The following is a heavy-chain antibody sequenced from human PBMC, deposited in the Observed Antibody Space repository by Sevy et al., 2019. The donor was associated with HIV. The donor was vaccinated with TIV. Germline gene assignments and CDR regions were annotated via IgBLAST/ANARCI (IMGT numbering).Heavy chain of an antibody. Sequence: GGSLRLSCVASEFTLSSYSMNWVRQAPGKGLEWISSISSSSAAIYYADSVKGRFTISRDNAKNSLYLQMNSLRDEDTAVNYGSSRSQCSNGVCPFDYWGQGTLVTVSS. D-gene: IGHD2-8*01. J-gene: IGHJ4*02. CDR3: SSRSQCSNGVCPFDY. CDR2: ISSSSAAI. CDR1: EFTLSSYS. V-gene: IGHV3-21*01.